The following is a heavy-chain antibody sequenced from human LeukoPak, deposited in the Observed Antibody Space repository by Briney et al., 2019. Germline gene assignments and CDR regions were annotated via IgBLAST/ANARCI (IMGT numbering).Heavy chain of an antibody. Sequence: GGSLTLSCAASGFTFSAYGMHWVRQAPGKGLEWVASILYDGSKKFYGDSVKGRFSVYRDNSNYILYLQMNSLRAEDTAVFYCANFEGSSQAFHIWGQGTLVTVSS. CDR1: GFTFSAYG. CDR2: ILYDGSKK. V-gene: IGHV3-30*18. D-gene: IGHD6-13*01. CDR3: ANFEGSSQAFHI. J-gene: IGHJ3*02.